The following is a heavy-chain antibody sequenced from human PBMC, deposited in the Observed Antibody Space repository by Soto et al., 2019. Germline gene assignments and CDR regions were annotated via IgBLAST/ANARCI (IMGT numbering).Heavy chain of an antibody. D-gene: IGHD2-2*01. V-gene: IGHV5-51*01. J-gene: IGHJ5*02. CDR2: IYPGDSDT. Sequence: GESLKLSCKGSGYSFTSYWIGWVRQMPGKGLEWMGIIYPGDSDTRYSSSFQGQVTISADKSISTAYLQWSSLKASDTAMFYCARGIEVVPAAGGWSDPGGKGTLVTVSS. CDR1: GYSFTSYW. CDR3: ARGIEVVPAAGGWSDP.